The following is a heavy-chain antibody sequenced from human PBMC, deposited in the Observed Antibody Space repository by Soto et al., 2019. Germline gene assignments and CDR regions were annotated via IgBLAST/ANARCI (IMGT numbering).Heavy chain of an antibody. V-gene: IGHV3-30-3*01. Sequence: PGGSLRLSCAASGFTFISYAMHWVRQAPGKGLEWVAVISYDGSNKYYADSVKGRFTISRDNSKNTLYLQMNSLRAEDTAVYYCARDDSSGAYGMDVWGQGTTVTVSS. J-gene: IGHJ6*02. CDR1: GFTFISYA. CDR3: ARDDSSGAYGMDV. CDR2: ISYDGSNK. D-gene: IGHD3-22*01.